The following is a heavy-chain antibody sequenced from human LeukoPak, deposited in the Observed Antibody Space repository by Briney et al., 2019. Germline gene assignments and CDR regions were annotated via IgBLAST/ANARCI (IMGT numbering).Heavy chain of an antibody. CDR2: IYYSGST. CDR1: GGSISSSSYY. V-gene: IGHV4-39*07. CDR3: ARVGDSSRGPDAFDI. Sequence: SETLSLTCTVSGGSISSSSYYWGWIRQPPGKGLEWIGSIYYSGSTYYNPSLKSRVTISVDTSKNQFSLKLSSVTAADTAVYYCARVGDSSRGPDAFDIWGQGTMVTVSS. J-gene: IGHJ3*02. D-gene: IGHD3-22*01.